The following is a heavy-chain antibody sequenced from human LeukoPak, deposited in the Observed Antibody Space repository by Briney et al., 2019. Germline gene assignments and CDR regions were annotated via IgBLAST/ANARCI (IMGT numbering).Heavy chain of an antibody. J-gene: IGHJ6*04. Sequence: SETLSLTCAVSGYSISSGYYWGWIRQPPGQGLEWIGSMYHNRGTYYNPSLKSRVTISIDTSKNQISLMLTSVTAADTAVYYCASYYASGVSAYNYYGMDVWGKGTTVTVSS. V-gene: IGHV4-38-2*01. CDR3: ASYYASGVSAYNYYGMDV. CDR1: GYSISSGYY. CDR2: MYHNRGT. D-gene: IGHD3-10*01.